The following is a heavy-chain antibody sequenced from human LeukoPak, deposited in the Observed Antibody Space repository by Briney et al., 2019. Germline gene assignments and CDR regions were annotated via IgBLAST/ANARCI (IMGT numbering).Heavy chain of an antibody. CDR3: AKRGVVIRVFLVGFNKEAYYFDS. CDR1: GITLGNYG. CDR2: LSSGGGGR. V-gene: IGHV3-23*01. D-gene: IGHD3-10*01. Sequence: GGSLRLSCAVSGITLGNYGMSWVRQAPGKGLEWVACLSSGGGGRIYADSVQGRFTISRDNTKNTLYLQMSSLRAEDTAVYFCAKRGVVIRVFLVGFNKEAYYFDSWGQGALVTVSS. J-gene: IGHJ4*02.